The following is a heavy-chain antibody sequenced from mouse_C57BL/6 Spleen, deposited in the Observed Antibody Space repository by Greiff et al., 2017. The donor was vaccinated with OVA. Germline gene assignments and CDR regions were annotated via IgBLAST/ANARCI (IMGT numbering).Heavy chain of an antibody. Sequence: QVQLQQSGAELVRPGASVTLSCKASGYTFTDYEMHWVKQTPVHGLEWIGAIDPETGGTAYNQKFKGKAILTADKSSSTAYMERRSLTSEDSAVYYCTREITTVVNFDVWGTGTTVTVSS. CDR1: GYTFTDYE. J-gene: IGHJ1*03. V-gene: IGHV1-15*01. CDR2: IDPETGGT. D-gene: IGHD1-1*01. CDR3: TREITTVVNFDV.